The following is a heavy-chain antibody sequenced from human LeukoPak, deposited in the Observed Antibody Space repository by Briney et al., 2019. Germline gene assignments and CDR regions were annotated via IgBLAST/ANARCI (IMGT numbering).Heavy chain of an antibody. CDR2: IIPIFGTA. V-gene: IGHV1-69*05. D-gene: IGHD1-26*01. CDR3: ARDRSLGATWGYYYYYMDV. CDR1: GGTFSSYA. Sequence: ASVKVSCKASGGTFSSYAISWVRQAPGQGLEWMGRIIPIFGTANDAQKFQGRVTITTNESTSKDYMELSSLRSENTAVYYCARDRSLGATWGYYYYYMDVWGKGTTVTVSS. J-gene: IGHJ6*03.